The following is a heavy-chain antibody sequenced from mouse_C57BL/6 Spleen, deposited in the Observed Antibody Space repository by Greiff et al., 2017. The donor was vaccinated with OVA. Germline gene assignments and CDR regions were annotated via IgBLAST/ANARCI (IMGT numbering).Heavy chain of an antibody. J-gene: IGHJ1*03. CDR3: ARYPHCYGSSYGYFDV. D-gene: IGHD1-1*01. CDR1: GYTFTGYW. V-gene: IGHV1-9*01. Sequence: QVQLQQSGAELMKPGASVKLSCKATGYTFTGYWIEWVKQRPGHGLEWNGEILPGSGSTNYNEKFKGKATFTADTSSNTAYMQLSSLTTEDSAIYYCARYPHCYGSSYGYFDVWGTGTTVTVSS. CDR2: ILPGSGST.